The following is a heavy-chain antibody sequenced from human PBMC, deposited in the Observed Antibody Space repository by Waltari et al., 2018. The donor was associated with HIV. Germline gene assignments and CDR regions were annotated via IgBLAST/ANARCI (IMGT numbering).Heavy chain of an antibody. CDR2: INSSSTYI. CDR3: ARDPSYPTVTISPIYYYGMDV. CDR1: GFTFSSYS. J-gene: IGHJ6*02. Sequence: EVQLVESGGGLVKPGGSLRLSCPASGFTFSSYSMNWVRQAPGKGLEWVSSINSSSTYIYYADSVKGRFTISRDNAKNSLYLQMNSLRAEDTAVYYCARDPSYPTVTISPIYYYGMDVWGQGTTVTVSS. D-gene: IGHD4-17*01. V-gene: IGHV3-21*01.